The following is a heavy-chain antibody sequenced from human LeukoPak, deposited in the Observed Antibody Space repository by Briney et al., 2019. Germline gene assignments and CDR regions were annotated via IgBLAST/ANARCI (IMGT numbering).Heavy chain of an antibody. CDR1: GYIFTRYW. J-gene: IGHJ4*02. D-gene: IGHD4-17*01. CDR3: ARQPSTVTTPDY. CDR2: IFPGDSDT. V-gene: IGHV5-51*01. Sequence: GASLQISCKGSGYIFTRYWIGWVRPLPGKGLEWMGIIFPGDSDTRYSPSFQGQVTISADKSITTAYLQWSSLKASDTAMYYCARQPSTVTTPDYWGQGTLVTVSS.